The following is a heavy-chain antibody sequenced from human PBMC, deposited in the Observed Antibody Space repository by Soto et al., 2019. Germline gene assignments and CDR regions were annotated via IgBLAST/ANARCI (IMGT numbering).Heavy chain of an antibody. CDR3: ARDSNRAYCSSTSCPFDY. V-gene: IGHV1-69*04. D-gene: IGHD2-2*01. CDR2: IIPILGIA. CDR1: GYTFTIYG. J-gene: IGHJ4*02. Sequence: GASVKVSCTASGYTFTIYGISWVRQAPGQGLEWMGRIIPILGIANYAQKFQGRVTITADKSTSTAYMELSSLRSEDTAVYYCARDSNRAYCSSTSCPFDYWGQGTLVTVSS.